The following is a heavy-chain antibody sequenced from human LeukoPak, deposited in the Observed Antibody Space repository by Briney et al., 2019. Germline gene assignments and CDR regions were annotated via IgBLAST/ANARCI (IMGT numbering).Heavy chain of an antibody. CDR2: INHSGST. CDR1: GGSFSGYY. Sequence: SETLSLTCAVYGGSFSGYYWSWIRQPPGKGLEWIGEINHSGSTNYNPSLKSRVTISVDTSKNQFSLKLSSVTAADTAVYYCARGVARNYYGSGNPLGYWGQGTLVTVSS. CDR3: ARGVARNYYGSGNPLGY. J-gene: IGHJ4*02. V-gene: IGHV4-34*01. D-gene: IGHD3-10*01.